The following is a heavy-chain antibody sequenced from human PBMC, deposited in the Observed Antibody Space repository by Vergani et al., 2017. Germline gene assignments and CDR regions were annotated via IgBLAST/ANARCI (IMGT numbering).Heavy chain of an antibody. Sequence: EVQLVESGGGLVQPGGSLRLSCAASGFTFSSYWMSWVRQAPGKGLEWVANIKQDGSEKYYVDSVKGRFTISRDNSKNTLYLQMNSLRAEDTAVYYCAKVDTAMVYYFDYWGQGTLVTVSS. CDR3: AKVDTAMVYYFDY. D-gene: IGHD5-18*01. CDR2: IKQDGSEK. J-gene: IGHJ4*02. V-gene: IGHV3-7*03. CDR1: GFTFSSYW.